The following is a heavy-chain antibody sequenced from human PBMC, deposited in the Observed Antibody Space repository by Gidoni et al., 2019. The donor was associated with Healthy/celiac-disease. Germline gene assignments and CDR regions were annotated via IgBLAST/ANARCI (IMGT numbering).Heavy chain of an antibody. CDR3: ARDRRSRDSSGYYPFDY. J-gene: IGHJ4*02. V-gene: IGHV4-31*03. CDR2: IYYSGST. D-gene: IGHD3-22*01. CDR1: CGSISICGYY. Sequence: QVQLQRSGPGLVKPSQTLSLNCTVSCGSISICGYYSSWIRQHPGKGLEWIGYIYYSGSTYYNPSLKSRVTISVDTSKNQFSLKLSSVTAADTAVYYCARDRRSRDSSGYYPFDYWGQGTLVTVSS.